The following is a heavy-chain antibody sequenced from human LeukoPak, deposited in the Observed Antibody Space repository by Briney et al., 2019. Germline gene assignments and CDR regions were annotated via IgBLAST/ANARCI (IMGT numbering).Heavy chain of an antibody. CDR3: ASYFVGNGGRGY. CDR1: GGSISSGDYY. CDR2: VYDSWNN. D-gene: IGHD3-10*02. Sequence: PSETLSLTCTVSGGSISSGDYYWSWIRQPPGKGLEWLGSVYDSWNNYYNPSLESRITKSVDTSKNQYSLELSSVIAADTAVYYCASYFVGNGGRGYWGQGALVTVSS. J-gene: IGHJ4*02. V-gene: IGHV4-30-4*02.